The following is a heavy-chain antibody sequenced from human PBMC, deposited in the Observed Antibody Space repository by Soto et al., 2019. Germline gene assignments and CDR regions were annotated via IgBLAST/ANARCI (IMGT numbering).Heavy chain of an antibody. Sequence: QVQLVQSGAEVKKPGSSVKVSCKASGGTFSSYAISWVRQAPGQGLEWMGGIIPIFGTANYAQKFQGRVTITADKSTSTAYMELSSLRSEDTVVYYCARAEYSSSYYYYYGMDVWGQGTTVTVSS. CDR3: ARAEYSSSYYYYYGMDV. D-gene: IGHD6-6*01. V-gene: IGHV1-69*06. J-gene: IGHJ6*02. CDR2: IIPIFGTA. CDR1: GGTFSSYA.